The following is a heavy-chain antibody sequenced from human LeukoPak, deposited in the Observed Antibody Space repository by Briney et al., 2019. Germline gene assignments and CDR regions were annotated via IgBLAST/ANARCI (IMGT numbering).Heavy chain of an antibody. V-gene: IGHV3-30*01. CDR3: AGSLTRIVVVPANY. Sequence: GGSLRLSCAASGFTFSSYAMHWVRQAPGKGLEWVAVISYDGSNKYYADSVKGRFTISRDNSKNTLYLQMNSLRAEDTAVYYCAGSLTRIVVVPANYWGQGTLVTVFS. CDR1: GFTFSSYA. CDR2: ISYDGSNK. J-gene: IGHJ4*02. D-gene: IGHD2-2*01.